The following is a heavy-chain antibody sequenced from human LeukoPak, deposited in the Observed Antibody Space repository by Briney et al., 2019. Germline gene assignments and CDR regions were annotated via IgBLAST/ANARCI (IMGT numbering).Heavy chain of an antibody. CDR2: ISVYNDNT. D-gene: IGHD5-24*01. V-gene: IGHV1-18*01. CDR3: ARVDGYHSFDY. Sequence: GASVKVSCKASGYIFTSYGIAWVRQAPGQGLEWMGWISVYNDNTNYAQKLQGRVTMTTDTSTSTAYMELRSLRSDDTAVYNCARVDGYHSFDYWGQGALVTVSS. CDR1: GYIFTSYG. J-gene: IGHJ4*02.